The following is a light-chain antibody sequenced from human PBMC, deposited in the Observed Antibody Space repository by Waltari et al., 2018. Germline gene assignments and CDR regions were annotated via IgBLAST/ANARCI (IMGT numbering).Light chain of an antibody. V-gene: IGKV1-33*01. Sequence: DIQMTQSPSPLSASVGHKVTITCQAKQDINTYLTWYQQKPGKAPTLLIHDASTSETGVPSRFSGSGSGTDVTYTISSLQPEDIATYYCQQSDNFPRTFGQGTKVEI. CDR2: DAS. CDR3: QQSDNFPRT. CDR1: QDINTY. J-gene: IGKJ2*02.